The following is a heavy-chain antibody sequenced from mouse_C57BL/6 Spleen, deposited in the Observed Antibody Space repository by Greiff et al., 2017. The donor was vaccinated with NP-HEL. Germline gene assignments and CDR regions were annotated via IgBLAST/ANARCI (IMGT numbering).Heavy chain of an antibody. CDR1: GYTFTDYY. D-gene: IGHD1-1*01. CDR3: ARSTTVDYFDY. CDR2: IYPGSGNT. Sequence: VQLKESGAELVRPGASVKLSCKASGYTFTDYYINWVKQRPGQGLEWIARIYPGSGNTYYNEKFKGKATLTAEKSSSTAYMQLSSLTSEDSAVYFCARSTTVDYFDYWGQGTTLTVSS. J-gene: IGHJ2*01. V-gene: IGHV1-76*01.